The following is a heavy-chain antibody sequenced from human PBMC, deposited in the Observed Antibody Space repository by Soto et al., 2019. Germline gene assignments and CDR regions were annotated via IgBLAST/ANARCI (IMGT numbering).Heavy chain of an antibody. CDR2: ISGSGGST. V-gene: IGHV3-23*01. J-gene: IGHJ6*02. D-gene: IGHD3-3*01. CDR1: GFTFSSYA. CDR3: SKDKEMVVEWLFRYYYGMDV. Sequence: SGGSLRLSCAASGFTFSSYAMSWVRQAPGKGLEWVSAISGSGGSTYYADSVKGRFTISRDNSKNTLYLQMNSLRAEDTAVYYCSKDKEMVVEWLFRYYYGMDVWGQGTTVTVSS.